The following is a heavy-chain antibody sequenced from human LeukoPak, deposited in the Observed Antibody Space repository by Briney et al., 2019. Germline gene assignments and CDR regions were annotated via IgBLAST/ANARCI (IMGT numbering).Heavy chain of an antibody. CDR2: IYPGDSDH. CDR3: ATQELATVTTWGRLDAFDI. CDR1: GCSFTSYW. Sequence: GGSLKISFRGSGCSFTSYWISWVRPMPGEGLEWMGIIYPGDSDHRCSLSFQGQLTISADKFISTAYLQWSSLKASDTAMYYCATQELATVTTWGRLDAFDIWGQGTMVTVS. J-gene: IGHJ3*02. V-gene: IGHV5-51*01. D-gene: IGHD4-11*01.